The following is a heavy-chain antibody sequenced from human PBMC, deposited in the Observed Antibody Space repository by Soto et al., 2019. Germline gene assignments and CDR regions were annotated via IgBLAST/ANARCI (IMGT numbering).Heavy chain of an antibody. D-gene: IGHD6-6*01. CDR1: GGSFSGYY. CDR2: INHSGST. Sequence: SETLSLTCAVYGGSFSGYYWSWIRQPPGKGLEWIGEINHSGSTNYNPSLKSRVTISVDTSKNQFSLKLSSVTAADTAVYYCARGDASIWDTDAFDIWGQGTMVTVSS. V-gene: IGHV4-34*01. J-gene: IGHJ3*02. CDR3: ARGDASIWDTDAFDI.